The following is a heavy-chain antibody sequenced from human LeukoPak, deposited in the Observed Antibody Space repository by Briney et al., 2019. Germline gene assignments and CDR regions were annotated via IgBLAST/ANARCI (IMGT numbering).Heavy chain of an antibody. CDR2: INWKGGST. J-gene: IGHJ6*03. Sequence: GGSLRLSCAASGFTFDDYGMSWVRQAPGKGLEWDSGINWKGGSTGYADSVKGRFTISRDNAKNSLYLQMNSLRAEDTALYYCARIGYCTNGVCYSYYYYMDVWGKGTTVTVSS. CDR1: GFTFDDYG. CDR3: ARIGYCTNGVCYSYYYYMDV. D-gene: IGHD2-8*01. V-gene: IGHV3-20*04.